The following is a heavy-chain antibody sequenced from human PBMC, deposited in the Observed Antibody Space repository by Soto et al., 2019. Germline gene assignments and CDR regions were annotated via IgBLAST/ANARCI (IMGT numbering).Heavy chain of an antibody. J-gene: IGHJ6*02. D-gene: IGHD1-26*01. CDR1: GYTFTSYG. CDR3: ARDKGGRYLYYYYGMDV. V-gene: IGHV1-18*01. CDR2: ISAYNGNT. Sequence: ASVKVSCKASGYTFTSYGISWVRQAPGQGLEWMGWISAYNGNTNYAQKLQGRVTMTTDTSTSTAYMELRSLRSDDTAVYYCARDKGGRYLYYYYGMDVWGQGTTVTVSS.